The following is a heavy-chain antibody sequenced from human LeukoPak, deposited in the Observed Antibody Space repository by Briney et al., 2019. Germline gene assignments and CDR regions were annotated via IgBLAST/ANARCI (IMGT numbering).Heavy chain of an antibody. V-gene: IGHV3-48*01. CDR3: AKSMTLQWRGFFDL. D-gene: IGHD6-19*01. Sequence: GGSLRLSCAASGFTFSSYSMNWVRQAPGKGLEWISYITTSGGAKNYADSVKGRFTISRDNSKNTLYLQKNSLRADDTAIYYCAKSMTLQWRGFFDLWGRGTHVTVSS. J-gene: IGHJ2*01. CDR2: ITTSGGAK. CDR1: GFTFSSYS.